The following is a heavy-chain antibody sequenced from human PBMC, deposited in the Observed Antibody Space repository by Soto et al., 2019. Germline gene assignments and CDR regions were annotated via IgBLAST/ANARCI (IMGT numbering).Heavy chain of an antibody. CDR3: ARDSPFWPFDP. CDR1: GGSITRYY. CDR2: IYDSGNT. V-gene: IGHV4-59*01. Sequence: QVQLQQTGPALVKPSDPLSLTCTVSGGSITRYYWSWIRQPPRKGLEWIGYIYDSGNTHYNPALKSRITMSLETSKNLFSLKLSSVTAAARAGYYGARDSPFWPFDPWGQGSLVTVSS. J-gene: IGHJ5*02.